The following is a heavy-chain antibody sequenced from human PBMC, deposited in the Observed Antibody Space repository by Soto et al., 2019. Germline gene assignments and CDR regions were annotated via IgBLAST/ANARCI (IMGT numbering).Heavy chain of an antibody. J-gene: IGHJ4*02. CDR1: GVSISSYY. D-gene: IGHD4-17*01. CDR3: ARLSYGDRDY. CDR2: IYYSGST. V-gene: IGHV4-59*08. Sequence: ASETLSLTCTVSGVSISSYYWIWIRQPPGKGLERIGYIYYSGSTNYNPSLKSRITISVDTSKNQFSLKLSSVTAADTAVYYCARLSYGDRDYWGQGTLVTVSS.